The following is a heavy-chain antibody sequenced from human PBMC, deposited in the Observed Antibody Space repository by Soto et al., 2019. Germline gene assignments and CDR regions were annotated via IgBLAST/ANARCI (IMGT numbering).Heavy chain of an antibody. J-gene: IGHJ4*02. CDR1: GDPFTSYD. CDR2: ITPIFGTA. Sequence: GAAVKVSCKASGDPFTSYDINWVRQASGQGLEWMGGITPIFGTANYAQKFQGRVTITGDESTSTAYMELSSLRSEDTAVYYCARIGSYYYDISGYYHFDYWGQGTLVTVS. D-gene: IGHD3-22*01. CDR3: ARIGSYYYDISGYYHFDY. V-gene: IGHV1-69*13.